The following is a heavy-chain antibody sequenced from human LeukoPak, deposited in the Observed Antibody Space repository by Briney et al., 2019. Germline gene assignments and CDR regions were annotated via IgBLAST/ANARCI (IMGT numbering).Heavy chain of an antibody. CDR3: AKDGTGYSTYYFDY. CDR1: GFTFSSSA. V-gene: IGHV3-23*01. D-gene: IGHD3-22*01. CDR2: TSGGGGST. Sequence: QTGGSLRLSCAASGFTFSSSAMTWVRQASGKGLEWVSATSGGGGSTHYADSVKGRFTISRDNSKNTLYLQMNSLRADDTAVYYCAKDGTGYSTYYFDYWGQGTQVTVSS. J-gene: IGHJ4*02.